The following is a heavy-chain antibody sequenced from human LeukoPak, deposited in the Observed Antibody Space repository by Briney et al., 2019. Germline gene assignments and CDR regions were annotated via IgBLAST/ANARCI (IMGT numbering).Heavy chain of an antibody. J-gene: IGHJ4*02. CDR1: GFTFNTYS. CDR2: ISSRSTYI. D-gene: IGHD5-24*01. CDR3: ARMASNGFADY. V-gene: IGHV3-21*01. Sequence: GGSLRLSCPTSGFTFNTYSMSWVRQAPGKGLEWVASISSRSTYIYYADSVKARFTISRDNAKNSLFLQMNSLRADDTALYYCARMASNGFADYWGQGTLVTVPS.